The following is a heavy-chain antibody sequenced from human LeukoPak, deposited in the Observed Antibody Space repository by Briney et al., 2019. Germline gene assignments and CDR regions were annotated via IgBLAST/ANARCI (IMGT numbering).Heavy chain of an antibody. Sequence: ASVKVSCKASGYTFTSYGISWVRQAPGQGLEWMGWISAYNGNTNYAQKLQGRVTMTTDTSTSTAYMELRSLRSDDTAVYYCARVGGYCSSTSCYLVAYWGQGTLVTVSS. J-gene: IGHJ4*02. V-gene: IGHV1-18*01. CDR1: GYTFTSYG. D-gene: IGHD2-2*01. CDR3: ARVGGYCSSTSCYLVAY. CDR2: ISAYNGNT.